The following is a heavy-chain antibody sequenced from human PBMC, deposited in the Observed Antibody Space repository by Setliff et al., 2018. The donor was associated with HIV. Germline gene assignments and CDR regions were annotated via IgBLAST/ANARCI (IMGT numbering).Heavy chain of an antibody. CDR1: GYSLTNHY. J-gene: IGHJ3*02. CDR3: ASAGAWQRNALDI. CDR2: INPTGGST. D-gene: IGHD5-12*01. Sequence: ASVKVSCKPSGYSLTNHYMHWVRQTPAQGLEWMGVINPTGGSTRNTQKFQGRVAITRDTSTSTVYMELSSLRSEDTAVYYCASAGAWQRNALDIWGQGTMVTVSS. V-gene: IGHV1-46*01.